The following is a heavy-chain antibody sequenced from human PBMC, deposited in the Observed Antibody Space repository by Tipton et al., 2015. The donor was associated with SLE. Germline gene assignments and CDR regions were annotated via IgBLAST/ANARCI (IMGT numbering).Heavy chain of an antibody. Sequence: TLSLTCTVSGGSISSSSYYWGWIRQPPGKGLEWIGEINHSGSTNYNPSLKSRVTISVDTSKNQFSLKLSSVTAADTAVYYCATDYDSSGYYYGYWGQGTLVTVSS. D-gene: IGHD3-22*01. J-gene: IGHJ4*02. CDR2: INHSGST. V-gene: IGHV4-39*07. CDR3: ATDYDSSGYYYGY. CDR1: GGSISSSSYY.